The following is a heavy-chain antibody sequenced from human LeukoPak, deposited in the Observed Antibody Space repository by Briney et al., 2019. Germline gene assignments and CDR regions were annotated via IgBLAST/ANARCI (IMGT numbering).Heavy chain of an antibody. D-gene: IGHD6-19*01. J-gene: IGHJ4*02. CDR2: INAGNGNT. V-gene: IGHV1-3*01. CDR3: ARGSSGYPYYFDY. CDR1: GYTFTSYA. Sequence: ASVKVSCKASGYTFTSYAMYWVRQAPGQRLEWMGWINAGNGNTKYSQKFQGRVTITRDTSASTAYMELSGLGSEDTAVYYCARGSSGYPYYFDYWGQGTLVTVSS.